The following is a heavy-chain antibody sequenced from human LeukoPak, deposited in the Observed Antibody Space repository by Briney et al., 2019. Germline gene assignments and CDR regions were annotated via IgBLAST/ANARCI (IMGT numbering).Heavy chain of an antibody. V-gene: IGHV3-21*01. CDR2: ISSSSSYI. CDR3: ATASLLWFGETGRDY. Sequence: GGSLRLSCAASGFTFSSYSMNWVRQAPGKGLEWVSSISSSSSYIYYADSVKGRFTISRDNAKNSLYLQMNSLRAEDMAVYYCATASLLWFGETGRDYWGQGTLVTVSS. CDR1: GFTFSSYS. J-gene: IGHJ4*02. D-gene: IGHD3-10*01.